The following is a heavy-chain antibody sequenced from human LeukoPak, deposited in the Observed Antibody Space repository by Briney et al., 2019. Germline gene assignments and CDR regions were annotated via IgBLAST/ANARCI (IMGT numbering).Heavy chain of an antibody. V-gene: IGHV3-30*18. Sequence: GGSLRLSWAASGFIFSNHAMHWVRQAPGKGLEWVAVVSYDGSNKYYADSVKGRFTISRDISKNTLYLQMNSLRAEDTAVYYCAKDRALADYHFDFWGQGTLVTVSS. CDR1: GFIFSNHA. D-gene: IGHD4-11*01. CDR2: VSYDGSNK. J-gene: IGHJ4*02. CDR3: AKDRALADYHFDF.